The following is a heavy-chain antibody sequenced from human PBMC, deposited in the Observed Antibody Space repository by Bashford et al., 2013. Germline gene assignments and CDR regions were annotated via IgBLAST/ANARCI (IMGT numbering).Heavy chain of an antibody. D-gene: IGHD2-21*01. V-gene: IGHV1-58*01. CDR1: GFTFSSLG. CDR2: IVVGSGNT. CDR3: ARLRGKDCSDEPCFKEYFTYSDMDI. J-gene: IGHJ6*01. Sequence: SVKVSCKASGFTFSSLGVQWVRQGRGQRLEWIGWIVVGSGNTNYAQKFQERVTITRDMSTNTAYMELSSLRSEDTAVYYCARLRGKDCSDEPCFKEYFTYSDMDIWGPGTTVTVSS.